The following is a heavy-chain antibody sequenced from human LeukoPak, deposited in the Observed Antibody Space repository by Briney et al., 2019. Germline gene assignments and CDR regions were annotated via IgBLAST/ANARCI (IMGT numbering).Heavy chain of an antibody. CDR3: ARVDSGWYGEYDY. CDR1: GYTFTSYD. J-gene: IGHJ4*02. Sequence: ASVKVSCKASGYTFTSYDIIWVRQATGQGLEWMGWLNPSSGNTGYGKKFQGRITMTRNTSISTAYMELSSLRSEDTAVYYCARVDSGWYGEYDYWGQGTLVTVSS. D-gene: IGHD6-19*01. CDR2: LNPSSGNT. V-gene: IGHV1-8*01.